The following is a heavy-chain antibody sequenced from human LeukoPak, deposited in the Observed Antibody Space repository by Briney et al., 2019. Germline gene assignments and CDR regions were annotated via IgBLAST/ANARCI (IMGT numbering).Heavy chain of an antibody. Sequence: PGRSLRLSCAASGFTFSSYGMHWVRQAPGKGLEWVAVISYDGSNKYSADSVKGRFTISRDNSKNTLYLQMNSLRAEDTAVYYCAKDRLGALYYYDSSGYYRFDYWGQGTLVTVSS. V-gene: IGHV3-30*18. CDR1: GFTFSSYG. D-gene: IGHD3-22*01. CDR3: AKDRLGALYYYDSSGYYRFDY. CDR2: ISYDGSNK. J-gene: IGHJ4*02.